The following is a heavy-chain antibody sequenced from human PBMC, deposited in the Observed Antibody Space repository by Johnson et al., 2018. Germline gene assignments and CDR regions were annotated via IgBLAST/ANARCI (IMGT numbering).Heavy chain of an antibody. CDR1: GFTFSRYG. D-gene: IGHD3-10*01. CDR3: STDAGAAAFDI. V-gene: IGHV3-33*01. Sequence: VQLVQSGGGVVQPGRSLRLSCAASGFTFSRYGMHWVRRAPGKGLEWVAVIWSDARTKDYTDSVMGRFTISRDKSNNMLYLQMNSLRAEDTAMFYCSTDAGAAAFDIWGPGTTVTVSS. CDR2: IWSDARTK. J-gene: IGHJ3*02.